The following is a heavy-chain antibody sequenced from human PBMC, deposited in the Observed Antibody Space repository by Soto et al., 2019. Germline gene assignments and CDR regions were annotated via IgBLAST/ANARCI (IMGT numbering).Heavy chain of an antibody. CDR2: IYYSGST. V-gene: IGHV4-39*01. CDR3: ARLGIVGATSYYYYGMDA. Sequence: SETLSLTCTVSGGSISISSYYWGCIRQPPGKGLEWIGSIYYSGSTYYNPSLKSRVTISVDTSKNQFSLKLSSVTAADTAVYYCARLGIVGATSYYYYGMDAWGQGTTVTVSS. D-gene: IGHD1-26*01. J-gene: IGHJ6*02. CDR1: GGSISISSYY.